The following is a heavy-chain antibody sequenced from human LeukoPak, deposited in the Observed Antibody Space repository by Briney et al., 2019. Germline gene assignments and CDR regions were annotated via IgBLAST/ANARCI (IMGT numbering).Heavy chain of an antibody. CDR1: GFTFSSYA. Sequence: PGGSLRLSCAASGFTFSSYALSWVRQAPGKGPEWVSAISGSGGNTYYADSVKGRFTISRDNSKNTLYLQMNSLRAEDTAVYYCAKDQSSPIAAAGMFGYWGQGTLVTVSS. J-gene: IGHJ4*02. D-gene: IGHD6-13*01. V-gene: IGHV3-23*01. CDR2: ISGSGGNT. CDR3: AKDQSSPIAAAGMFGY.